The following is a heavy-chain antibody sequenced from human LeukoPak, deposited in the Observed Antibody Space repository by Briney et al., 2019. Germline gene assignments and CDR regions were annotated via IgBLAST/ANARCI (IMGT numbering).Heavy chain of an antibody. Sequence: PSETLSLTCSVSGGSIDSDYWSWIRQCPGKGLEWIGYMFYTGSTNYNPSLKSRVTISLATSKTQFSLKLSSMTPADTAVYYCARVSVVYGMDVWGQGTTVTVSS. CDR2: MFYTGST. CDR3: ARVSVVYGMDV. CDR1: GGSIDSDY. J-gene: IGHJ6*02. V-gene: IGHV4-59*01.